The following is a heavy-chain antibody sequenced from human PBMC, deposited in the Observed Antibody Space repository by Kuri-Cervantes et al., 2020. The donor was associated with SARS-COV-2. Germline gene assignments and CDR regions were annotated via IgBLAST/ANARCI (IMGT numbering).Heavy chain of an antibody. V-gene: IGHV3-30-3*01. CDR3: ARERVLYSSSWYGMDV. D-gene: IGHD6-13*01. J-gene: IGHJ6*02. CDR2: ISYDGNNK. Sequence: GGSLRLSCAASGFTFSSCAMHWVRQAPGKGLEWVAVISYDGNNKYYADSVKGRFTISRDNSKNTLYLQMNSLRAEDTAVYYCARERVLYSSSWYGMDVWGQGTTVTVAS. CDR1: GFTFSSCA.